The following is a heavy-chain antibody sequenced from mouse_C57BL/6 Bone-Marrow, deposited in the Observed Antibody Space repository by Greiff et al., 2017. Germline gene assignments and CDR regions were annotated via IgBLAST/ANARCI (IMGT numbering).Heavy chain of an antibody. CDR3: ARGSSYFYYFDD. J-gene: IGHJ2*01. Sequence: VQLQQSGPELVKPGASVKMSCKASGYTFTDYNMHWVKQSHGKSLEWIGYINPNNGGTSYNQKFKGKATLTVNKSSSTAYMELRSLTSEDSAVYYCARGSSYFYYFDDWGQGTTLTVSS. CDR1: GYTFTDYN. V-gene: IGHV1-22*01. D-gene: IGHD1-1*01. CDR2: INPNNGGT.